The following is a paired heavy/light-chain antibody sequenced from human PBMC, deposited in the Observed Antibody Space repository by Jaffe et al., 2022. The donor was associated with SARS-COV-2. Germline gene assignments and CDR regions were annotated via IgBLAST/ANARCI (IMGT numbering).Light chain of an antibody. CDR3: QQSYSTPWT. Sequence: DIQMTQSPSSLSASVGDRVTITCRASQSVSSYLNWYQQKPGRAPKLLISTASTLQSGLPSRFSGSGSETDFTLTISSLQPEDFAIYYCQQSYSTPWTFGQGTKVEIK. CDR1: QSVSSY. J-gene: IGKJ1*01. V-gene: IGKV1-39*01. CDR2: TAS.
Heavy chain of an antibody. CDR3: ARDSQGNWNDLFDY. Sequence: EVQLVESGGGLVQPGGSLRLSCAASGFTFSSYSMNWVRQAPGKGLEWVSYISGTNTIYYADSVKGRFTISRDNAKSSLYLQMNSLRAEDTAVYYCARDSQGNWNDLFDYWGQGTLVTVSS. J-gene: IGHJ4*02. D-gene: IGHD1-1*01. CDR1: GFTFSSYS. CDR2: ISGTNTI. V-gene: IGHV3-48*01.